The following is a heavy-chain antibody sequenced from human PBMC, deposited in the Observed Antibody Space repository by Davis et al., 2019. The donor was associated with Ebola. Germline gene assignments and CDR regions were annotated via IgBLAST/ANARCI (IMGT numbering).Heavy chain of an antibody. CDR3: ARPLTTAPWEDFFDY. Sequence: ASVKVSCKASGYTFTDYYMHWVRQAPGQGLEWMGWINPNGGGTSYAQKFQGRVTMTRDTSISTAYMELSRLRSDDTAVYFCARPLTTAPWEDFFDYWGQGTPVTVSS. V-gene: IGHV1-2*02. D-gene: IGHD1-26*01. CDR1: GYTFTDYY. J-gene: IGHJ4*02. CDR2: INPNGGGT.